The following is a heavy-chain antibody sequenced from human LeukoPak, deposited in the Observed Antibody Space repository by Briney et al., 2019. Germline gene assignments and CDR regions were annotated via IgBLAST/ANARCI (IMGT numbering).Heavy chain of an antibody. D-gene: IGHD4-17*01. CDR1: GFIFSNAW. J-gene: IGHJ4*02. CDR3: TTDGPASAAYGGYPFDY. CDR2: IKSKTAGGTT. Sequence: GGSLRLSRAASGFIFSNAWMSWVRQAPGKGLEWVGRIKSKTAGGTTDYAAPVKGRFTISRDDSKNTLYLQMNSLKTEDTALYYCTTDGPASAAYGGYPFDYWGQGTLVTVSS. V-gene: IGHV3-15*01.